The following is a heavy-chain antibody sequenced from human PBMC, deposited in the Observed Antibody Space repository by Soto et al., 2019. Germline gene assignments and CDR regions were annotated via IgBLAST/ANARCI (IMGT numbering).Heavy chain of an antibody. V-gene: IGHV4-30-2*01. Sequence: SETLSLTCAVSGGSISSGGYSWSWIRQPPGKGLEWIGYIYHSGSTYYNPSLKSRVTISVDRSKNQFSLKLSSVTAADTAVYYCARASYDSSGYYYGEWFDPWGQGTLVTVSS. CDR2: IYHSGST. D-gene: IGHD3-22*01. CDR1: GGSISSGGYS. J-gene: IGHJ5*02. CDR3: ARASYDSSGYYYGEWFDP.